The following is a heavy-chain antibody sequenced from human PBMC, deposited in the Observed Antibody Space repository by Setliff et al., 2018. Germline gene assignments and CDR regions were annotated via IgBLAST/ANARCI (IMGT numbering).Heavy chain of an antibody. CDR1: GYSFSTYD. CDR3: ARVDNFWSGPIDY. Sequence: ASVKVSCKASGYSFSTYDINWVRQAAGQGLEWMGWMNPNTGYTGYARNFQGRVTMTRNTSISTAYMELSGLRSDDTAVYYCARVDNFWSGPIDYWGQGTLVTVS. V-gene: IGHV1-8*02. CDR2: MNPNTGYT. D-gene: IGHD3-3*01. J-gene: IGHJ4*02.